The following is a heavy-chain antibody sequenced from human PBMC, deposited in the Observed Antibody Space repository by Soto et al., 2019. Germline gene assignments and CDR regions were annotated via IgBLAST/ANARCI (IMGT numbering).Heavy chain of an antibody. CDR2: IKQDGTEK. CDR1: GFTFSRYW. D-gene: IGHD5-18*01. V-gene: IGHV3-7*01. Sequence: GGSLRLSCAASGFTFSRYWMNWVRQAPGKGLEWVANIKQDGTEKNYVGSVKGRFTISRDNARKSLYLQMDSLRAEDTAVYFCARGDTPMITGMDSFDIWGQGTMVTVSS. CDR3: ARGDTPMITGMDSFDI. J-gene: IGHJ3*02.